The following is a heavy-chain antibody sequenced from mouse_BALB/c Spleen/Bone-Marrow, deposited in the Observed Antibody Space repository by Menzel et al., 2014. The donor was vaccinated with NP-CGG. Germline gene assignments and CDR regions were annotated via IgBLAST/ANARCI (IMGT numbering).Heavy chain of an antibody. V-gene: IGHV14-3*02. Sequence: VQLQQSGAELVKPGASVKLSRTASGFNIKDTYMHWVKQRPEQGLEWIGRIDSANGNTKYDPKFQGKATITADTSSNTAYLQLSSLTSEDTAVYCCARNYGYGKSFAYWGQGTLVTVSA. CDR2: IDSANGNT. CDR1: GFNIKDTY. D-gene: IGHD2-2*01. J-gene: IGHJ3*01. CDR3: ARNYGYGKSFAY.